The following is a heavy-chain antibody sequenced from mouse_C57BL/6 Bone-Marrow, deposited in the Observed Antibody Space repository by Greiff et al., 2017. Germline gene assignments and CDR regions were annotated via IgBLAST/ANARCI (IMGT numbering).Heavy chain of an antibody. CDR1: GYTFTSYD. CDR2: IYPRDGST. CDR3: AIITTVVAKGY. D-gene: IGHD1-1*01. J-gene: IGHJ2*01. Sequence: QVHVKQSGPELVKPGASVKLSCKASGYTFTSYDINWVKQRPGQGLAWIGWIYPRDGSTKYNENFKGKATLTVDTSSSTAYMELHSLTSEDSAVYFCAIITTVVAKGYWGQGTTLTVSS. V-gene: IGHV1-85*01.